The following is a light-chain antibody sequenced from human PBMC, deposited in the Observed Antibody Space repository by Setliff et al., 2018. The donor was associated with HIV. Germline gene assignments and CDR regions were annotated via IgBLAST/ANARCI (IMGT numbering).Light chain of an antibody. V-gene: IGLV2-14*01. J-gene: IGLJ1*01. CDR1: SSDVGGYSY. CDR2: EVR. Sequence: SALTQPASVSGSPGQSITISCTGTSSDVGGYSYVSWYQQHPGKAPKLIIYEVRNRPSGVSNRFSGSKSGNTASLTISGLQAEDEADYYCSSYAITNTLPFGTGTKGTVL. CDR3: SSYAITNTLP.